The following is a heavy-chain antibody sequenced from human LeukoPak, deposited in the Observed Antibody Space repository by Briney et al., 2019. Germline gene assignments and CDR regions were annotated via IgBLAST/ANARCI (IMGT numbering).Heavy chain of an antibody. J-gene: IGHJ6*02. Sequence: GASLRLSCAASGFTFSSYAMAWVRQAPGKGLEWVSAISSSGGSTYYADSVKGRFTISRDNSKNTLYLQMNSLRAEDTALYYCARYCTSSSCYGQDYYYGMDVWGQGTTVTVSS. D-gene: IGHD2-2*01. CDR3: ARYCTSSSCYGQDYYYGMDV. CDR1: GFTFSSYA. V-gene: IGHV3-23*01. CDR2: ISSSGGST.